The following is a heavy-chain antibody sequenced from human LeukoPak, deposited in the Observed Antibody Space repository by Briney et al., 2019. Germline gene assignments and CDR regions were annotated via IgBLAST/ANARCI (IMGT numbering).Heavy chain of an antibody. V-gene: IGHV3-21*01. J-gene: IGHJ4*02. CDR1: TFTLSTYS. CDR3: ATKSSYYVNDY. Sequence: PGGSLRLSCADSTFTLSTYSMNWVRQAPGKGLEWVSSISSSSSYIYYADSVKGRFTISRDNAKNSLYLQMNSLRAEDTAVYYCATKSSYYVNDYWGQGTLVTVSS. D-gene: IGHD3-10*02. CDR2: ISSSSSYI.